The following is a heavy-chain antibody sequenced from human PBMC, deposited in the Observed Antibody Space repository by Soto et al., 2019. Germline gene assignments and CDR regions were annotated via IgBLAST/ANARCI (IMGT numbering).Heavy chain of an antibody. V-gene: IGHV4-34*01. Sequence: QVQLQQWGAGLLKPSETLSLTCAVYGGSFSGYYWSWIRQPPGKGLEWIGEINHSGSTNYNPSLKSRVTISVDTSKNQFSLQLSSVTAADTAVYYCARGRPGWFDPWGQGTLVTVSS. CDR1: GGSFSGYY. J-gene: IGHJ5*02. CDR2: INHSGST. CDR3: ARGRPGWFDP.